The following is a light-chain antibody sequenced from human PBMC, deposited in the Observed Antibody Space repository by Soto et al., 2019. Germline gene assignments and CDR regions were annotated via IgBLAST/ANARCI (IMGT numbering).Light chain of an antibody. J-gene: IGLJ3*02. Sequence: QSALTQSPSASGSPGQSVTISCTGTSSDIGGYNSVSWYQQHPGKAPKVMIYDVSKRPSGVPDRFSGSKSGNTASLTVSALQAEDEADYYCSSYTSSSTWVFGGGTQLTVL. CDR3: SSYTSSSTWV. CDR1: SSDIGGYNS. V-gene: IGLV2-8*01. CDR2: DVS.